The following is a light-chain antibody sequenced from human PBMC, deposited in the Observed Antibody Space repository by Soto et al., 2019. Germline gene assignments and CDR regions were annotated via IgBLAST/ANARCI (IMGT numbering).Light chain of an antibody. CDR2: AAS. Sequence: DVQMCQSPSTLSGSVGDRVTITCRASQTISSWLAWYQQKPGKAPKRLIYAASSLQSGVPSRFSGSGSGTEFTLTISSLQPEDFATYYCLQHNSYPRTFGQGTKVDI. CDR3: LQHNSYPRT. CDR1: QTISSW. J-gene: IGKJ1*01. V-gene: IGKV1-17*01.